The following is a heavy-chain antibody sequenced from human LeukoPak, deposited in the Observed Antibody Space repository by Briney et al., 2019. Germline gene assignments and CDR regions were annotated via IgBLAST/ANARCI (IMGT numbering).Heavy chain of an antibody. CDR3: ARADYDFWSGLDY. CDR2: INTDGSST. V-gene: IGHV3-74*01. J-gene: IGHJ4*02. D-gene: IGHD3-3*01. Sequence: GGSLRLSCAASGFTFSSYWMHWVRQAPGKGLVWVSRINTDGSSTSYADSVKGRFTISRDNAKNTLYLQMNSLRAEDTAVYCCARADYDFWSGLDYWGQGTLVTVSS. CDR1: GFTFSSYW.